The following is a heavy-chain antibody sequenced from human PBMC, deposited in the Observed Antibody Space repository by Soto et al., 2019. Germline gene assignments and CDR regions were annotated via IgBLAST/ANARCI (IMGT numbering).Heavy chain of an antibody. Sequence: GASVKVSCKASGGTFSSYAISWVRQAPGQGLEWMGGIIPIFGTANYAQKFQGRVTITADESTSTAYMELSSLRSEDTAVYYCARVEVELLTKGWFDPWGQETLVTVSS. J-gene: IGHJ5*02. V-gene: IGHV1-69*13. CDR1: GGTFSSYA. CDR2: IIPIFGTA. D-gene: IGHD1-26*01. CDR3: ARVEVELLTKGWFDP.